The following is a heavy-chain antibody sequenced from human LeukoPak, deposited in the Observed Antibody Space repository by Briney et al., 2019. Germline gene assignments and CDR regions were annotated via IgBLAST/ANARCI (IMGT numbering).Heavy chain of an antibody. CDR1: GASISSGGYY. CDR2: IYYSGST. V-gene: IGHV4-31*03. CDR3: AREERRDYGETNWFDP. J-gene: IGHJ5*02. Sequence: PSETLSLTCTVSGASISSGGYYWSWIRQHPGKGLEWIGYIYYSGSTFYNPSLKSRVTISVDTSKNQFSLKLGSVTAADTAVYYCAREERRDYGETNWFDPWGQGTLVTVSS. D-gene: IGHD4-17*01.